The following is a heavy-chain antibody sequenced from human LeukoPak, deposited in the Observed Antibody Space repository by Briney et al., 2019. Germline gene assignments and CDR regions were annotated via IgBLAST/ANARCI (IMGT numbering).Heavy chain of an antibody. Sequence: PGGSLRLSCAASGFTLSNSWMSWVRQAPGKGLEWVANIKQDGSEKYYVDSVEGRFSISKDNAKNSLYLQMNSLRAEDRACYYGARMVRLDYWGQGTLVTVSS. CDR1: GFTLSNSW. CDR3: ARMVRLDY. D-gene: IGHD3-10*01. CDR2: IKQDGSEK. V-gene: IGHV3-7*02. J-gene: IGHJ4*02.